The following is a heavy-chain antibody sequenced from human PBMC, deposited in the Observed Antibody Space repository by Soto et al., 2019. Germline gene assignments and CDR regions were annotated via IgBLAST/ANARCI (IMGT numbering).Heavy chain of an antibody. J-gene: IGHJ6*02. V-gene: IGHV5-10-1*01. Sequence: PGESLKISCKGSGYSFTTYWINWVRQMPGKGLEWMGKIDPTGSYVNYSPSFQGHVTISSDKSISTTYLQWSTLLASDTATYYCARHCSRTPCRYYYGMDVWGQGTTVTVSS. CDR3: ARHCSRTPCRYYYGMDV. CDR1: GYSFTTYW. D-gene: IGHD2-2*01. CDR2: IDPTGSYV.